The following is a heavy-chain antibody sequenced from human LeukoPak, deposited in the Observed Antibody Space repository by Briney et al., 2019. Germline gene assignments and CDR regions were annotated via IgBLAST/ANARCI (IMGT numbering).Heavy chain of an antibody. CDR2: ISSSGSTI. J-gene: IGHJ3*02. V-gene: IGHV3-48*03. Sequence: GGSLRLSCAASGFTFSSYEMNWVRQAPGKGLEWVSYISSSGSTIYYADSVKGRFTISRDNAKNSLYLQMNSLRAEDTAVYYCAREGGSYRDAFDIWGQGTMVTVSS. CDR3: AREGGSYRDAFDI. D-gene: IGHD1-26*01. CDR1: GFTFSSYE.